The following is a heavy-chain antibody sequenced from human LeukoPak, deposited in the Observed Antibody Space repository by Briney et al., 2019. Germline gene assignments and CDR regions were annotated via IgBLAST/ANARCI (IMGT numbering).Heavy chain of an antibody. CDR3: ARVFYYDSSGYYGEFDY. CDR1: GYTFTSYG. CDR2: ISAYNGNT. Sequence: GASVKVSCKASGYTFTSYGISWVRQAPGQGPEWMGWISAYNGNTNYAQKLQGRVTMTTDTSTSTAYMELRSLRSDDTAVYYCARVFYYDSSGYYGEFDYWGQGTLVTVSS. J-gene: IGHJ4*02. V-gene: IGHV1-18*01. D-gene: IGHD3-22*01.